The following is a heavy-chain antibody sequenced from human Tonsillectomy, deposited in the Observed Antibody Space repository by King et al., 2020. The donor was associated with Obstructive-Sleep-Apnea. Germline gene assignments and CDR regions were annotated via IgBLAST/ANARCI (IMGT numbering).Heavy chain of an antibody. V-gene: IGHV5-51*01. CDR1: GYNFAINW. J-gene: IGHJ3*02. D-gene: IGHD1-7*01. CDR3: ASQGDLLELRDDALDI. CDR2: IFPADSDT. Sequence: VQLVQSRAEVKKPGESLKISCKASGYNFAINWIGWVRQMPGKGLQWMGIIFPADSDTRYSPSFQGRVTLSADKSIITAYLQWSSLKASDTAMYYCASQGDLLELRDDALDIWGQGTMVTVSS.